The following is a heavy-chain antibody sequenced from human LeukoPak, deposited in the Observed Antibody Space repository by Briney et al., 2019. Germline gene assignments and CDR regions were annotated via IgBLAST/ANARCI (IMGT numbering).Heavy chain of an antibody. Sequence: PSETLSLTCAVYGGSFSGYSWSWIRQPPGKGLEWIGEINHSGSTNYNPPLKRRVTISADTASNQFSLKQSSVPAADTTADYYSGGPEVLRYCRSISCEAAPYYYYYMDVWGKGNTVTVSS. CDR1: GGSFSGYS. CDR3: SGGPEVLRYCRSISCEAAPYYYYYMDV. V-gene: IGHV4-34*01. D-gene: IGHD2-2*01. CDR2: INHSGST. J-gene: IGHJ6*03.